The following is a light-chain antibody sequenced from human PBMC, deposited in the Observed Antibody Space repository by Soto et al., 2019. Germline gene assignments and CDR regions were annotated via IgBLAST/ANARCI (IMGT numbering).Light chain of an antibody. Sequence: IQMTQSPSSLSASVGDRVTITCRASQGIRTDLGWYQQKPGKAPKRLIYSASSLQRGVPSRFSGSRSRTELTLTIRSLQPEDFATYYCLQHNSYPRTFGQGTKVEIK. CDR3: LQHNSYPRT. CDR1: QGIRTD. V-gene: IGKV1-17*01. CDR2: SAS. J-gene: IGKJ1*01.